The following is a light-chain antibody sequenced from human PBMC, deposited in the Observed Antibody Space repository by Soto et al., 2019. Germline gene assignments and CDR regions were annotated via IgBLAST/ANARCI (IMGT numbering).Light chain of an antibody. CDR3: IQGTHWPTDMYP. Sequence: DVVMTQSPLSLPVTLGQPASISCRSSQSLVYSDGNTYLNWFQQRPGQSPRRLIYKVSNRDSGVPDRFSGSGSGTDFTLKISRVEAEDVGVYYCIQGTHWPTDMYPFAHGTKVDI. CDR1: QSLVYSDGNTY. J-gene: IGKJ2*01. V-gene: IGKV2-30*01. CDR2: KVS.